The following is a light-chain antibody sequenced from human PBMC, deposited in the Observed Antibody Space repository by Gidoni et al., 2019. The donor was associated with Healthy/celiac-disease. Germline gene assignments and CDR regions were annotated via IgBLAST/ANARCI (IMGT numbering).Light chain of an antibody. CDR2: DVS. V-gene: IGLV2-14*03. CDR1: SSSVGGYNY. J-gene: IGLJ2*01. Sequence: HSALTHPAPVSWSPGQSITISCPGTSSSVGGYNYVSWYQQHPGNATKLMIYDVSHRPSGVYNRFSGSKSGNTASLTSSGLQAEDEADYYCSSYTSSSTVVFGGGTKLTVL. CDR3: SSYTSSSTVV.